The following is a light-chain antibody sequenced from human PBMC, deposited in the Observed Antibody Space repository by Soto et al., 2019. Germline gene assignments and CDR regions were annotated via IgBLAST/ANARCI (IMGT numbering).Light chain of an antibody. CDR2: AAS. CDR1: QGISSY. CDR3: QQLKSYPVT. J-gene: IGKJ4*01. Sequence: DIQLTQSPSFLSASVGDRVTITCRASQGISSYLAWYQQEPGKAPKPLIYAASTLQSGVPSRFSGSGSGTEFTLTISSVQPEDFATYYCQQLKSYPVTFGGGTKVEIK. V-gene: IGKV1-9*01.